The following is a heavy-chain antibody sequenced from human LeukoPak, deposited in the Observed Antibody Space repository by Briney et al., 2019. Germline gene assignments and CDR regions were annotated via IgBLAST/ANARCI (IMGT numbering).Heavy chain of an antibody. D-gene: IGHD3-3*01. CDR1: GGSISDYY. Sequence: SETLSLTCTVSGGSISDYYWNWIRQPPGKGLEWLGNIHYSGSTNYNPSLKSRVTISVDTSKNQFSLKLSSVTAADTAVYFCARYDFWTGSSSVGAMDVWGQGTTVTVSS. V-gene: IGHV4-59*01. CDR3: ARYDFWTGSSSVGAMDV. J-gene: IGHJ6*02. CDR2: IHYSGST.